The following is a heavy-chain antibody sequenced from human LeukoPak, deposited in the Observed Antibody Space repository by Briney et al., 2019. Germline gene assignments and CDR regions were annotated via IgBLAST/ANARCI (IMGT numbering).Heavy chain of an antibody. CDR2: IIPIFGTA. D-gene: IGHD2-15*01. J-gene: IGHJ3*02. CDR3: ARAGCSGGSCYMDAAFDI. V-gene: IGHV1-69*13. CDR1: GGTFSSYA. Sequence: SVKVSCKASGGTFSSYAISWVRQAPGQGLEWMGGIIPIFGTANYAQKFQGRVTITADESTSTAYMELSSLRSEDTAVYYCARAGCSGGSCYMDAAFDIWGRGTMVTVSS.